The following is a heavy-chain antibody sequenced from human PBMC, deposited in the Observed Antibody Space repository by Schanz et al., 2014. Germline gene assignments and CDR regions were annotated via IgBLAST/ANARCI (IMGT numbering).Heavy chain of an antibody. CDR1: GVAITSTNW. CDR3: TRSTLWSYDV. CDR2: IFHSGTT. D-gene: IGHD2-21*01. J-gene: IGHJ3*01. Sequence: QVQLQESGPGLVKPSGTLSLTCAVSGVAITSTNWWHWVRQSPGKGLEWIGEIFHSGTTNYNPSLESRVTISVDKSKNQFSLILSSMTAADTAVYYCTRSTLWSYDVWGRGTMVIVSS. V-gene: IGHV4-4*02.